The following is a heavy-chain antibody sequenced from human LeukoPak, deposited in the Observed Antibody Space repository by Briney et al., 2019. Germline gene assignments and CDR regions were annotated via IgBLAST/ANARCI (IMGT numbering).Heavy chain of an antibody. V-gene: IGHV4-39*07. CDR2: IYYSGST. D-gene: IGHD3-16*01. CDR1: GGSISSSSYY. Sequence: SETLSLTCTVSGGSISSSSYYWGWIRQPPGKGLEWIGSIYYSGSTYYNPSLKSRVTMSVDTSRNQFSLKLSSVTAADTAVYYCARVGARRGYYFDYWGQGTLVTVSS. CDR3: ARVGARRGYYFDY. J-gene: IGHJ4*02.